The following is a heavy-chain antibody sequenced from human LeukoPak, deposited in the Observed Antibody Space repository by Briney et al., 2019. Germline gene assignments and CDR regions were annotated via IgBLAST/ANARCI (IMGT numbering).Heavy chain of an antibody. CDR2: LAHDGSNK. J-gene: IGHJ4*02. Sequence: GGSLRLSCAASGFTFSSYSMNWVRQAPGKGLEWVAVLAHDGSNKYYADSVKGRFTISRDNSKNTVFLQMNSLRAEDTAVYYCARDPANCWGQGTLVTVSS. CDR3: ARDPANC. CDR1: GFTFSSYS. V-gene: IGHV3-30*03.